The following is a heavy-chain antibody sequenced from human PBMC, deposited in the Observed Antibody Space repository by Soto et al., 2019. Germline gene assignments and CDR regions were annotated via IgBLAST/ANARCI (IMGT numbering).Heavy chain of an antibody. D-gene: IGHD1-26*01. Sequence: SEPLSLTCAVSGGSISSGGYSWSWIRQPPGKGLEWIAYTSYTGNTNYNPSFQSRVPISIDTPKTHLSLKMTSMTAADTAFYYCARDMHAGFTHYFAPWGQGTLVTVSS. CDR3: ARDMHAGFTHYFAP. CDR1: GGSISSGGYS. V-gene: IGHV4-61*08. J-gene: IGHJ5*02. CDR2: TSYTGNT.